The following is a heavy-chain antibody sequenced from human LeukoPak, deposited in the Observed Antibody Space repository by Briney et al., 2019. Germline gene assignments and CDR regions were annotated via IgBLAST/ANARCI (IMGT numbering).Heavy chain of an antibody. J-gene: IGHJ4*02. CDR1: RFTGSGCY. V-gene: IGHV3-21*01. CDR2: ITSSSNYI. Sequence: PGASLTLSCEASRFTGSGCYKNWISQEPGKGLEWVSSITSSSNYIYYASSVRGRFTISRDNAKHSLYLQMNSLRAEDAAVYYCARDLRLWGQGTLV. CDR3: ARDLRL.